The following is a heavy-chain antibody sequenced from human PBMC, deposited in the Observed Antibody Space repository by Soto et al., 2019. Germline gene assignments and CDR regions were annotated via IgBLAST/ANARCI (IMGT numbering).Heavy chain of an antibody. CDR3: SSYGDYYDSSGEAHDAFDI. Sequence: QVQLVQSGAEVKKPGSSVTVSCKASGGTFSSYAISWVRQAPGQELEWMGGIIPIFGTANYAQKFQGRVTITADKSTSTAYMELSSLRSEDTAVYYCSSYGDYYDSSGEAHDAFDIWGQGTMVTVSS. CDR1: GGTFSSYA. J-gene: IGHJ3*02. V-gene: IGHV1-69*06. CDR2: IIPIFGTA. D-gene: IGHD3-22*01.